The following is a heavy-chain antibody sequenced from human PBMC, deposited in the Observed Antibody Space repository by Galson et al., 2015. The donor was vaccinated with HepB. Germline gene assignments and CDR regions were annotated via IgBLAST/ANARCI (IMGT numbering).Heavy chain of an antibody. D-gene: IGHD3-22*01. J-gene: IGHJ4*02. CDR1: GFTFSSYS. Sequence: SLRLSCAASGFTFSSYSMNWVRQAPGKGLEWVSYISSSSSTIYYADSVKGRFTISRDNAKNSLYLQMNSLRAEDTAVYYCARDRGYYDSSGYYYVPDYWGQGTLVTVSS. CDR3: ARDRGYYDSSGYYYVPDY. V-gene: IGHV3-48*01. CDR2: ISSSSSTI.